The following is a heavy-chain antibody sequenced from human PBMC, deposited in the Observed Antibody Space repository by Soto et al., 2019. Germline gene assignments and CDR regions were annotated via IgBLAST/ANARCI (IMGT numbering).Heavy chain of an antibody. CDR3: ARDKANYNSGWYEEYFES. Sequence: GGSLILSCAVSGFSVNSNYMSWVRQAPGKGLEWVSVIYSDDSAYYVDSVKGRFTISRDKSKNTLYLLMNSLRVEDTAIYYCARDKANYNSGWYEEYFESWGQGTLVTVSS. D-gene: IGHD6-19*01. CDR2: IYSDDSA. V-gene: IGHV3-66*01. J-gene: IGHJ4*02. CDR1: GFSVNSNY.